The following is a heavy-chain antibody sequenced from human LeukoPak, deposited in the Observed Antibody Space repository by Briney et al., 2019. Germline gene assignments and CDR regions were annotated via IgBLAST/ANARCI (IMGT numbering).Heavy chain of an antibody. Sequence: QTGGSLRLSCAASGFTVSSNYMSWVRQAPGKGLEWVSVIYSGGNTYYADSVKGRFTISRDNSKNTLYLQMNSLRAEDTAVYYCAKDRGPNSDYWGQGTLVTVSS. CDR3: AKDRGPNSDY. J-gene: IGHJ4*02. CDR1: GFTVSSNY. CDR2: IYSGGNT. V-gene: IGHV3-66*01.